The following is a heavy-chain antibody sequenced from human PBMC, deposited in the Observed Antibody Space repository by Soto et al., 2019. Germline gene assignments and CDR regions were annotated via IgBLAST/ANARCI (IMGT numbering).Heavy chain of an antibody. CDR1: GFIFGAHA. CDR3: ARQGGTPDLYLDS. V-gene: IGHV3-20*04. Sequence: GGSLRLSCAASGFIFGAHAMSWVRQAPGKGLEWVSAINWIGGSTNYADSMKGRFTISRDNAKNSLYLQMSSLRAEDTALYYCARQGGTPDLYLDSWGQGTPVT. J-gene: IGHJ4*02. CDR2: INWIGGST. D-gene: IGHD3-16*01.